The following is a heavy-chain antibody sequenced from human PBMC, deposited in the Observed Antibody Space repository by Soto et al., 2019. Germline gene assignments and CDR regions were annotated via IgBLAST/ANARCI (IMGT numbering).Heavy chain of an antibody. Sequence: QVQLVQSGAEVKKPGASVKVSCKASGYTFTSYGISWVRQAPGQGLEWMGWSSAYNGNTNYAQKLQGRVTMTTDTSTSTAYMELRSMGSDDTAVYYCARSVVTFGGVIPGFDYWGQGTLVTVSS. CDR1: GYTFTSYG. CDR2: SSAYNGNT. V-gene: IGHV1-18*01. D-gene: IGHD3-16*01. J-gene: IGHJ4*02. CDR3: ARSVVTFGGVIPGFDY.